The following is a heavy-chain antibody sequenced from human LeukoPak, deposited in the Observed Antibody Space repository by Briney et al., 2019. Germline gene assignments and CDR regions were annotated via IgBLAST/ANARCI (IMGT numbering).Heavy chain of an antibody. V-gene: IGHV4-34*01. CDR3: ARDGDNCSGGSCYLS. J-gene: IGHJ4*02. D-gene: IGHD2-15*01. CDR1: GGSFSGYY. Sequence: SETLSLNCAVYGGSFSGYYWSWIRQPPGKGLEWIGEINHSGSTNYNPSLKSRVTISVDTSKNQFSLKLSSVTAADTAVYYCARDGDNCSGGSCYLSWGQGTLVTVSS. CDR2: INHSGST.